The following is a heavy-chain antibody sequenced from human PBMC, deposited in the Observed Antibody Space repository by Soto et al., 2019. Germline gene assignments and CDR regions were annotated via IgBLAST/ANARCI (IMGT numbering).Heavy chain of an antibody. CDR1: GGSISSGDYY. CDR3: ARGRGYCSRTSCYTGGIFDY. J-gene: IGHJ4*02. CDR2: TYYGVTT. D-gene: IGHD2-2*02. V-gene: IGHV4-30-4*01. Sequence: SETLSLTCTVSGGSISSGDYYWSWIRQPPGKGLEWIGYTYYGVTTYYNPSLKSRFAISVDTSKNQFSLEVNSVTAADTAVYYCARGRGYCSRTSCYTGGIFDYWGQGTLVTVYS.